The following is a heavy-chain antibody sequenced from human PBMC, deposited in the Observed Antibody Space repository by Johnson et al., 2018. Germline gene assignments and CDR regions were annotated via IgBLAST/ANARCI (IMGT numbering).Heavy chain of an antibody. CDR1: GFTFSDYY. J-gene: IGHJ3*02. V-gene: IGHV3-11*06. CDR2: ISSSSSYI. Sequence: VQLVESGGGLGKPGGSLRLSCADSGFTFSDYYMSWIRQAPGKGLEWVSYISSSSSYIYYADSVKGRFPISRDNAKNSLYLQINTLRAEDTALYYCARDSYYYDSSAFDIWGQGTMVTVSS. CDR3: ARDSYYYDSSAFDI. D-gene: IGHD3-22*01.